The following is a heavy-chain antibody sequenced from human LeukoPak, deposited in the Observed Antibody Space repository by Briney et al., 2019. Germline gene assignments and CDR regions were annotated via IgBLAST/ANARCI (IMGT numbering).Heavy chain of an antibody. V-gene: IGHV3-48*03. CDR3: ARDPSGSGFNTFHYYGVDV. D-gene: IGHD3-10*01. J-gene: IGHJ6*02. Sequence: PPGGSLRLSCAASGFTFSNYEMNWVRQAPGKGLEWVSCISSSGTTIYYADSVKGRFTISRDNAKNSLYLQMNSLRAEDTAVYYCARDPSGSGFNTFHYYGVDVWGQGTTVTVYS. CDR2: ISSSGTTI. CDR1: GFTFSNYE.